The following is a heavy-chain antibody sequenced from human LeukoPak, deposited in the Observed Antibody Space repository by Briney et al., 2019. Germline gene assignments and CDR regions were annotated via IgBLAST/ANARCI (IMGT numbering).Heavy chain of an antibody. CDR1: GYTFTSYY. Sequence: ASVKVSCKASGYTFTSYYMHWVRQARGQGLEWMGIINPSGGSTSYAQKFQGRVTMTRDTSTSTVYMELSSLRSEDTAVYYCARAYRGYYDSSGYYLDYWGQGNLVTVSS. J-gene: IGHJ4*02. CDR2: INPSGGST. CDR3: ARAYRGYYDSSGYYLDY. D-gene: IGHD3-22*01. V-gene: IGHV1-46*01.